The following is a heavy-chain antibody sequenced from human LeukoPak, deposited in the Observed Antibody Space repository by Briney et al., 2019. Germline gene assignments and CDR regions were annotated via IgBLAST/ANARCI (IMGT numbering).Heavy chain of an antibody. CDR1: GDSISSDY. V-gene: IGHV4-59*08. J-gene: IGHJ3*01. D-gene: IGHD5-18*01. Sequence: PSETLSLTCNVSGDSISSDYWSWIRQPPGKGLEWIGYISYTGGETNYNPSLKSRLTISVDTSKNQFSLMLTSVTAADTAVYYCARQPAATAAFDFWAPGTMVTDSS. CDR3: ARQPAATAAFDF. CDR2: ISYTGGET.